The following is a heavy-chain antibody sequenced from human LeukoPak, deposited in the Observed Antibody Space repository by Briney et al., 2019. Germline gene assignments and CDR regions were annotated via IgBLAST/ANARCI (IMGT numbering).Heavy chain of an antibody. J-gene: IGHJ4*02. D-gene: IGHD6-19*01. CDR3: ARDVAVAGHEGFDY. CDR1: GGTFSSYA. V-gene: IGHV1-69*13. CDR2: IIPIFGTA. Sequence: ASVKVSCKASGGTFSSYAISWVRQAPGQGLEWMGGIIPIFGTANYAQKFQGRVTITADESTSTAYMELSSPRSEDTAVYYCARDVAVAGHEGFDYWGQGTLVTVSS.